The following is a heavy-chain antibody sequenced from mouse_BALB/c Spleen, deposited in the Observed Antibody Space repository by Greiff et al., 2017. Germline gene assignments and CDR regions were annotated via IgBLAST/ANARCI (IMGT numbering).Heavy chain of an antibody. CDR3: ARGGVRREAMDY. CDR2: IDPANGNT. V-gene: IGHV14-3*02. Sequence: VQLQQSGAELVRSGASVKLSCTASGFNIKDTYMHWVKQRPEQGLEWIGRIDPANGNTKYDPKFQGKATITADTASNTAYLQRSSLTSEDTAVYYCARGGVRREAMDYGGQGTSVTVSS. D-gene: IGHD2-14*01. J-gene: IGHJ4*01. CDR1: GFNIKDTY.